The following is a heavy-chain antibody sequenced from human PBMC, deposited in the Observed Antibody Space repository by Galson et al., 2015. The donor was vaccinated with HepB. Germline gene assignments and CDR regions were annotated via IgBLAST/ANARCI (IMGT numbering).Heavy chain of an antibody. J-gene: IGHJ4*02. D-gene: IGHD6-13*01. V-gene: IGHV3-73*01. CDR2: IRGKSNNYET. Sequence: SLRLSCAASGCGFSDSAIHWVGQASGKGLEWVGRIRGKSNNYETEYSASVKGRFTISRDDSKNTAFLQMNSLKTDDTAIYHCTRQGEAGLFDYWGQGTLVTVSS. CDR1: GCGFSDSA. CDR3: TRQGEAGLFDY.